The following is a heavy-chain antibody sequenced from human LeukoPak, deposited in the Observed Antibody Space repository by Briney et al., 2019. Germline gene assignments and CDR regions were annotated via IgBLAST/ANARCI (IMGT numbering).Heavy chain of an antibody. V-gene: IGHV3-30-3*01. Sequence: PGRSLRLSCAASGLTFSSYAMHWVRQAPGKGLEWVAVISYDGSNKYYADSVKGRFTISRDNTKNSLYLQMNSLRVEDTAVFYCARDQYDTWSRRGNFDSWGQGTLVIVSS. D-gene: IGHD3-3*01. CDR2: ISYDGSNK. J-gene: IGHJ4*02. CDR3: ARDQYDTWSRRGNFDS. CDR1: GLTFSSYA.